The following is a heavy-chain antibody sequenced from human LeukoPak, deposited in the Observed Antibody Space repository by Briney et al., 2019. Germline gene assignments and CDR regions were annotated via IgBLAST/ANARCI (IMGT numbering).Heavy chain of an antibody. CDR2: ISTYNDNT. CDR3: ASPGGYSYGRDGFDY. D-gene: IGHD5-18*01. Sequence: GASVKVSCKASGYPFTSYGFSWVRQAPGQGLEWMGRISTYNDNTHYAQKLQGRVTMTTDTSTSTAYMELRSLRSDDTAVYYCASPGGYSYGRDGFDYWGQGTLVTVSS. J-gene: IGHJ4*02. V-gene: IGHV1-18*04. CDR1: GYPFTSYG.